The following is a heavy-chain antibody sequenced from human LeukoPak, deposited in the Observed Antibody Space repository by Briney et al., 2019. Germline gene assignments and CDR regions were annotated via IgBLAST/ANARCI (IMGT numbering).Heavy chain of an antibody. CDR2: IHPSEYER. CDR1: GYRFTSYW. Sequence: GESLLISCKASGYRFTSYWIGWVRQMPGKGLEWMGVIHPSEYERRYSPSFEGQVTISADRSISTAYMQWSSLKASDTAMYYCARSGDYYGSGSYPNHYYYYYGVDVWGQGSTVTVSS. J-gene: IGHJ6*02. V-gene: IGHV5-51*01. D-gene: IGHD3-10*01. CDR3: ARSGDYYGSGSYPNHYYYYYGVDV.